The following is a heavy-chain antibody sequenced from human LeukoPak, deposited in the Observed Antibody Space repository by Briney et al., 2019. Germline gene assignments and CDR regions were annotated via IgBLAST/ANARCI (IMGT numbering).Heavy chain of an antibody. Sequence: GPTLVKPTQTLTLTCTFSGFSLSTSGVGVGWIRQPPGKALEWLALIYWNDDKRYSPSLKSRLTITKDTSKNQVVLTMTNMDPVDTATYYCAHRALYYDFWSGYYVWFDPWGQGTLVTVSS. J-gene: IGHJ5*02. CDR3: AHRALYYDFWSGYYVWFDP. CDR1: GFSLSTSGVG. D-gene: IGHD3-3*01. CDR2: IYWNDDK. V-gene: IGHV2-5*01.